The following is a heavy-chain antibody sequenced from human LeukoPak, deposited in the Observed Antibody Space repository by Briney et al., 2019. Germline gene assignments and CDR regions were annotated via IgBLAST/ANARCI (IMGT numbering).Heavy chain of an antibody. CDR1: GFTFTTYS. Sequence: PGGSLRLSCAASGFTFTTYSMNWVRQAPGKGLEWVSSITSSSTSMYYADSVKGRFTISRDNAKNSLYLQMNSLRAEDTAVYYCARDLRFLEWLSPDYWGQGTLVTVSS. D-gene: IGHD3-3*01. J-gene: IGHJ4*02. CDR2: ITSSSTSM. V-gene: IGHV3-21*01. CDR3: ARDLRFLEWLSPDY.